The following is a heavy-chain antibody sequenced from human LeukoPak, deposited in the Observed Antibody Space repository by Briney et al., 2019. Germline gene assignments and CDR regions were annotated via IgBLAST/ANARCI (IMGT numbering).Heavy chain of an antibody. Sequence: GGSLRLSCAASGFTVSSNYMSWVRQAPGKGLEWVSVIYSGGSTYYADSVKGRFTISRDNSKNTLYLQMNSLRAEDTAVYYCAGGTTVTTDAFDIWGQGTMVAVSS. J-gene: IGHJ3*02. D-gene: IGHD4-17*01. CDR3: AGGTTVTTDAFDI. CDR2: IYSGGST. CDR1: GFTVSSNY. V-gene: IGHV3-53*01.